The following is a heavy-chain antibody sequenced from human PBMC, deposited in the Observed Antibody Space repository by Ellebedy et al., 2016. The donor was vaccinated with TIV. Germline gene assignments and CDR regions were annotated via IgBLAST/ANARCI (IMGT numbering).Heavy chain of an antibody. J-gene: IGHJ3*02. CDR3: AVERSNYDPSWGDI. CDR1: GYSFTSYW. D-gene: IGHD3-3*01. CDR2: IYPGDSDT. Sequence: GGSLRLSCKGSGYSFTSYWIGWVRQMPGKGLEWMGIIYPGDSDTRYSPSFQGQVTISADKSISTAYVQWSSLKASDTAMHYCAVERSNYDPSWGDIWGQGTMVTVSS. V-gene: IGHV5-51*01.